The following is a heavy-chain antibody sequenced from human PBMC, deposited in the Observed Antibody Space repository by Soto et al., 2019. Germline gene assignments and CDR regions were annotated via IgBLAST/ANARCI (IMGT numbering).Heavy chain of an antibody. CDR1: GGTFSSYA. V-gene: IGHV1-69*12. D-gene: IGHD2-21*02. CDR3: ARDPYCGGDCPQNWFDP. J-gene: IGHJ5*02. CDR2: IIPIFGTA. Sequence: QVQLVQSGAEVKKPGSSVKVSCKASGGTFSSYAISWVRQAPGQGLEWMGGIIPIFGTANYGQKFQGRVTITADESTSTAYMELSSLRSEDTAGYYCARDPYCGGDCPQNWFDPWGQGTLVTVSS.